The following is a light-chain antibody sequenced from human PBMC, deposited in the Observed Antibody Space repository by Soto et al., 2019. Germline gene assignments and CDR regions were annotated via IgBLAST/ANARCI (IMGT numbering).Light chain of an antibody. CDR3: QQFNNWPLN. J-gene: IGKJ4*01. Sequence: EIVMTQSPATLSVSPGERATLSCRASQSVSSNLTWYQQRPGQPVRLLIYDASTRATGIPVRFSGSGSGTDFTIKISSMQSEDVAVYYCQQFNNWPLNFGGGPKVDIK. CDR1: QSVSSN. CDR2: DAS. V-gene: IGKV3-15*01.